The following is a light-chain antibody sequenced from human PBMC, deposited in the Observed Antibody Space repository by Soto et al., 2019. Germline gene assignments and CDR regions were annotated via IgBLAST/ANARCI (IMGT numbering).Light chain of an antibody. Sequence: QSVLTQPPSASGSPGQSVAISCTGTSSDVGGYNYVSWYQQHPGKAPKLMIYEVSKRPSGVPDRFSGSKSGTTASLTVSGLQAEDEADYYCSSYAGSNSWVFGGGTKVTVL. CDR2: EVS. CDR1: SSDVGGYNY. CDR3: SSYAGSNSWV. J-gene: IGLJ3*02. V-gene: IGLV2-8*01.